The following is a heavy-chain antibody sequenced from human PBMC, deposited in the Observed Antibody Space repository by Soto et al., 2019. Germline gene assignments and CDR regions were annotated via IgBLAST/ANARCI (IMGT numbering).Heavy chain of an antibody. CDR3: ARLYGLDAFDI. D-gene: IGHD3-16*02. V-gene: IGHV4-59*08. CDR2: IYYSGST. J-gene: IGHJ3*02. Sequence: SQTLSLTCAVSGGSISSYYWAWIRQPPGKGLEWIGYIYYSGSTNYNPSLKSRVTISVDTSKNQFSLTLSSVTAADTAVYYCARLYGLDAFDIWGQGTMVTVS. CDR1: GGSISSYY.